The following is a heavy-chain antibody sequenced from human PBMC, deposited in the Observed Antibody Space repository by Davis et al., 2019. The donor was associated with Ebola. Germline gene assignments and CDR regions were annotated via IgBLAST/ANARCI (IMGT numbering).Heavy chain of an antibody. Sequence: GESLKISCEGSGYMFTSYWIGWVRQMPGKGLEWMGIIYPGDSDTRYSPSFQGQVTISADKSISTAYLQWSSLKASDTAMYYCARLDGPYSSSPWYFDYWGQGTLVTVSS. D-gene: IGHD6-6*01. CDR1: GYMFTSYW. V-gene: IGHV5-51*01. CDR3: ARLDGPYSSSPWYFDY. CDR2: IYPGDSDT. J-gene: IGHJ4*02.